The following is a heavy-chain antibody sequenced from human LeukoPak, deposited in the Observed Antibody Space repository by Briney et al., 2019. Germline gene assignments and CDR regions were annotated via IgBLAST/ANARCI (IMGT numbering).Heavy chain of an antibody. CDR2: IIPIFGTA. J-gene: IGHJ4*02. V-gene: IGHV1-69*05. D-gene: IGHD3-22*01. Sequence: SVKVSCKASGGTFSSYAISWVRQAPGQGLEWMGGIIPIFGTANYAQKFQGRVTITTDESTSTAYMELSSLRSEDTAVYYCARGYYYDSSGYFAYWGQGTLLTVSS. CDR1: GGTFSSYA. CDR3: ARGYYYDSSGYFAY.